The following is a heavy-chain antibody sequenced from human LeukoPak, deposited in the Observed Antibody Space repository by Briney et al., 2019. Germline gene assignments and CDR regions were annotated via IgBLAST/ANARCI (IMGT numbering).Heavy chain of an antibody. CDR1: GFTFSSYE. D-gene: IGHD3-22*01. Sequence: PGGSLRLSCAASGFTFSSYEMNWVRQAPGKGXXXXXXXXXXGSTIYYADSVKGRFTISRDNAKNSLYLQMNSLRAEDTAVYYCARTYYYDSSGYYFESYFDYWGQGTLVTVSS. CDR3: ARTYYYDSSGYYFESYFDY. CDR2: XXXXGSTI. V-gene: IGHV3-48*03. J-gene: IGHJ4*02.